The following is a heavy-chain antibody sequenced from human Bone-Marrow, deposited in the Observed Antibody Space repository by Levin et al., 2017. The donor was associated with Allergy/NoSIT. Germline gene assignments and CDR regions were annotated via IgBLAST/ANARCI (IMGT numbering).Heavy chain of an antibody. Sequence: SCAASGFTFSSYGMHWVRQAPGKGLEWVAVIWYDGSNKYYADSVKGRFTISRDNSKNTLYLQMNSLRAEDTAVYYCARRNYYDSSGYYMGDAFDIWGQGTMVTVSS. CDR2: IWYDGSNK. CDR1: GFTFSSYG. V-gene: IGHV3-33*01. J-gene: IGHJ3*02. D-gene: IGHD3-22*01. CDR3: ARRNYYDSSGYYMGDAFDI.